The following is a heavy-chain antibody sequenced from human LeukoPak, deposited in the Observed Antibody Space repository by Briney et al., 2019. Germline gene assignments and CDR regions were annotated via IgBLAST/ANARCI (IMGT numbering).Heavy chain of an antibody. D-gene: IGHD6-13*01. V-gene: IGHV1-24*01. CDR1: GYTLTELS. CDR3: ATAGLAAAGPKYFDL. J-gene: IGHJ2*01. Sequence: ASVKVSCKVSGYTLTELSMHWVRQAPGKGLEWMGGFDPEDGETIYAQKFQGRVTMTEDTSTDTAYMELSSLRSEDTAVYYCATAGLAAAGPKYFDLWGRGTLVTVSS. CDR2: FDPEDGET.